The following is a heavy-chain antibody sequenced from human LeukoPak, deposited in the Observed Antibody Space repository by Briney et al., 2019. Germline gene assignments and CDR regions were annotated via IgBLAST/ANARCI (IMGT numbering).Heavy chain of an antibody. Sequence: KPSETLSLTCAVSGTSISPYYWSWIRQPPGKGLEWIGYIYYSGSTNYNPSLKSRVTISIDTPENQVSLILRSVTAADTAVYYCAREVGDSDSDNWFDPWGQGTLVTVSS. J-gene: IGHJ5*02. D-gene: IGHD2-21*02. CDR1: GTSISPYY. V-gene: IGHV4-59*01. CDR3: AREVGDSDSDNWFDP. CDR2: IYYSGST.